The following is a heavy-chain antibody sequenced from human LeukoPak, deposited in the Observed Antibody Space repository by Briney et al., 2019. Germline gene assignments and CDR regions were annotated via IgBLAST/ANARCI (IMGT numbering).Heavy chain of an antibody. J-gene: IGHJ4*02. CDR3: ARGRYQTYYYDSSGYYYLDY. D-gene: IGHD3-22*01. CDR2: ISAYNGNT. Sequence: ASVKASCKASGYTFTNYGISWVRQAPGQGLEWMGWISAYNGNTNYAQKLQGRVTMTTDTSTSTAYMELRSLRSDDTAVYYCARGRYQTYYYDSSGYYYLDYWGQGTLVTVSS. CDR1: GYTFTNYG. V-gene: IGHV1-18*01.